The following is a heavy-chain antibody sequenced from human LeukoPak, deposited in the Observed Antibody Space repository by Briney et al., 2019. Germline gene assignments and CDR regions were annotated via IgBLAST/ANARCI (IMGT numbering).Heavy chain of an antibody. CDR3: AREAGSPYYYYGMDV. J-gene: IGHJ6*02. Sequence: GGSLRLSCVASGFTVSSNYMSWVRQAPGKGLEWVSVIYSGGSTYYADSVKSRFTISRDNSKNTLYLQMNSLRAEDTAVYYCAREAGSPYYYYGMDVWGQGTTVTVSS. D-gene: IGHD6-19*01. CDR1: GFTVSSNY. V-gene: IGHV3-53*01. CDR2: IYSGGST.